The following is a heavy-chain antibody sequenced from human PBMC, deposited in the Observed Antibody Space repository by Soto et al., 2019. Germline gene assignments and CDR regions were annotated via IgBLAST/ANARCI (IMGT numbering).Heavy chain of an antibody. CDR2: ISYDGSNK. Sequence: GGSLSLSCAASGFTFSSYGMHWVRQAPGKGLEWVAVISYDGSNKYYADSVKGRFTISRDNSKNTLYLQMNSLRAEDTAVYYCAKLPLVPAAISDYWGQGTLVTVSS. CDR3: AKLPLVPAAISDY. J-gene: IGHJ4*02. V-gene: IGHV3-30*18. CDR1: GFTFSSYG. D-gene: IGHD2-2*02.